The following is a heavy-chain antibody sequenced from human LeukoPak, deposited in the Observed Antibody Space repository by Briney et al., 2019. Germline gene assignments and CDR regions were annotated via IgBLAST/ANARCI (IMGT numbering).Heavy chain of an antibody. CDR2: INGSGGNP. CDR3: AKAVDGTGWYLLDY. V-gene: IGHV3-23*01. D-gene: IGHD6-19*01. Sequence: GGSLRLSCAASGFTFSSYCMSWVRQAPGKGLEWVSAINGSGGNPYYTDSVKDRFTISRDNSKNTLYLQMNSLRAEDTAVYYCAKAVDGTGWYLLDYWGQGALVTVSS. J-gene: IGHJ4*02. CDR1: GFTFSSYC.